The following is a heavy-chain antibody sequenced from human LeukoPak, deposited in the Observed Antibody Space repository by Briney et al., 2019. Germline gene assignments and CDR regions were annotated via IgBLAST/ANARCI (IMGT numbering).Heavy chain of an antibody. Sequence: GGSLRLSCAASGFTFTTYWMSWVRQAPGKGLEWVANIDQDGIEKYYVASVRGRLTISRDNAKNSIYVQMNSLRAEDAAVYYCARGFDGYYGFDLWGQGTMVTVSS. V-gene: IGHV3-7*05. CDR3: ARGFDGYYGFDL. J-gene: IGHJ3*01. CDR2: IDQDGIEK. D-gene: IGHD5-24*01. CDR1: GFTFTTYW.